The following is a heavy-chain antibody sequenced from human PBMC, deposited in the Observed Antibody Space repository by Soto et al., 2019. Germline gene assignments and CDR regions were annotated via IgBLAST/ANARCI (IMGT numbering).Heavy chain of an antibody. Sequence: QVQLVQSGAEVKKPGSSVKVSCKASGGTFSSYAISWVRQAPGQGLEWMGGIIPIFGTANYAQKFQGRVTITADESTSTAYMELSSLRSEDTAVYYCARERDDYDSSGYYLDFDYWGQGTLVTVSS. CDR2: IIPIFGTA. J-gene: IGHJ4*02. CDR1: GGTFSSYA. V-gene: IGHV1-69*12. D-gene: IGHD3-22*01. CDR3: ARERDDYDSSGYYLDFDY.